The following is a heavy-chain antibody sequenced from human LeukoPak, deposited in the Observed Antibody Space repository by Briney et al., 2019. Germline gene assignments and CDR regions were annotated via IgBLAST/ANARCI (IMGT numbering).Heavy chain of an antibody. D-gene: IGHD1-20*01. CDR2: ISGSGGST. Sequence: GGSLRLSCAASGFTSSSYAMSWVRQAPGKGLEWVSAISGSGGSTYYADSVKGRFTISRDNSKNTLYLQMNSLRAEDTAVYYCAKDRGSRVTGTTPWFDPWGQGTLVIVSS. V-gene: IGHV3-23*01. CDR1: GFTSSSYA. CDR3: AKDRGSRVTGTTPWFDP. J-gene: IGHJ5*02.